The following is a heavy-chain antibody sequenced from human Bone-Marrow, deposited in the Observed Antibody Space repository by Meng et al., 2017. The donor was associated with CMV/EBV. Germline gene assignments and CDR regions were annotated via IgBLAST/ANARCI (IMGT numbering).Heavy chain of an antibody. D-gene: IGHD2-2*02. CDR2: INPNSGGT. Sequence: SVTVSCKASGYTFTGYYMHWVRQAPGQGLEWMGWINPNSGGTNYGQKFQGRVTMTRDTSISTAYMELSRLRSDDTAVYHCARVGGYCSSTSCYKTGTGPMDVWGQGTTVTVSS. CDR1: GYTFTGYY. V-gene: IGHV1-2*02. J-gene: IGHJ6*02. CDR3: ARVGGYCSSTSCYKTGTGPMDV.